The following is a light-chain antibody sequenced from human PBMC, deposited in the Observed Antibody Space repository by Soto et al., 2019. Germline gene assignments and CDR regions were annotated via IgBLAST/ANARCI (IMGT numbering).Light chain of an antibody. CDR3: QQYNNWPWT. J-gene: IGKJ1*01. Sequence: EIVMTQSPATLSVSPGERATLSCRASQSVSNNLAWYQQKPGQAPRLLIYGASTRATGIPARFSGSGSGTEFTLTISSLQSADFAVYYCQQYNNWPWTFDQGTKVDIK. CDR2: GAS. CDR1: QSVSNN. V-gene: IGKV3-15*01.